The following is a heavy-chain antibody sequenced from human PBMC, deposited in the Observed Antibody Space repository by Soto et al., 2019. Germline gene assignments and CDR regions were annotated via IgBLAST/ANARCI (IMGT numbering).Heavy chain of an antibody. D-gene: IGHD3-22*01. J-gene: IGHJ5*02. V-gene: IGHV1-8*01. Sequence: QVQLVQSGAEVKKPGASVKVSCKASGYTFTSYDINWVRQATGQGLEWMGWMNPNSGNTGYAQKFQGRVTMTRNTSXSXGYMELSSLRSEDTAVYYCARHYYDSSGYYYSWFDPWGQGTLVTVSS. CDR3: ARHYYDSSGYYYSWFDP. CDR2: MNPNSGNT. CDR1: GYTFTSYD.